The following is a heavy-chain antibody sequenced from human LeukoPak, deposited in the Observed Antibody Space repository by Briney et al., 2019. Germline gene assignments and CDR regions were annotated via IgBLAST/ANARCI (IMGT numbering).Heavy chain of an antibody. CDR1: GFTFSSYA. D-gene: IGHD2-2*01. CDR2: ISGSGGST. V-gene: IGHV3-23*01. J-gene: IGHJ4*02. Sequence: GGSLRLSCAASGFTFSSYAMSWVRQAPGKGLEWVSGISGSGGSTYHADSVKGRLTISRDNSKNTLYLQMNSLRAEDTAVYYCAKSFRAYCSSTSCYLFDYWGQGTLVTVSS. CDR3: AKSFRAYCSSTSCYLFDY.